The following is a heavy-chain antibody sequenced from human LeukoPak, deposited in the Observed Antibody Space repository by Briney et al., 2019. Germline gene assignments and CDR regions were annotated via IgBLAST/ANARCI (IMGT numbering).Heavy chain of an antibody. J-gene: IGHJ6*03. V-gene: IGHV1-8*02. CDR2: MNPNSGNT. CDR3: ARGLYYYYMDV. Sequence: ASVKVSCKASGYTFTGYYMHWVRQATGQGLEWMGWMNPNSGNTGYAQKFQGRVTMTRNTSISTAYMELSSLRSEDTAVYYCARGLYYYYMDVWGKGTTVTVSS. CDR1: GYTFTGYY.